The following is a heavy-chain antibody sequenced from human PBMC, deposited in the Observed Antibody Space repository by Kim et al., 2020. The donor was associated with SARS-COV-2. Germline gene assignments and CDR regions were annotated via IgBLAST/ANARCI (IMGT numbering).Heavy chain of an antibody. V-gene: IGHV1-46*03. CDR1: GYTFTSSH. CDR3: ARGAWGGGGWGYGSGQYNRFDP. D-gene: IGHD3-10*01. Sequence: ASVKVSCKASGYTFTSSHIQWVRQAPGQGLEWVGIINPSGGSTTYAQKLQGRVTMTREPATGTVYMELSSLRSEDTALYYCARGAWGGGGWGYGSGQYNRFDPWGQGTLVTVSS. CDR2: INPSGGST. J-gene: IGHJ5*02.